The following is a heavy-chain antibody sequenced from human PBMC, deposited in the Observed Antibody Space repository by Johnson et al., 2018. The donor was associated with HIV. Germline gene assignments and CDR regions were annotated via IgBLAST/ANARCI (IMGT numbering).Heavy chain of an antibody. CDR1: GFIFSSYA. CDR3: ARDGYSGGFDI. V-gene: IGHV3-30*04. D-gene: IGHD2-21*01. CDR2: ISHDGNNK. Sequence: QVQLVESGGGVVQPGRSLRLSCAASGFIFSSYAMHWVRQAPGKGLEWVAVISHDGNNKYYADSVKGRFTISRDNSKNTLYLQMNSLKIEDTAVYYCARDGYSGGFDIWGQGTMVTVSP. J-gene: IGHJ3*02.